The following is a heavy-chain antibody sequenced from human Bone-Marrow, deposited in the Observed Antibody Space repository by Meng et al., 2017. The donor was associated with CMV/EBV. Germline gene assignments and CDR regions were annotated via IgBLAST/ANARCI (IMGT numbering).Heavy chain of an antibody. D-gene: IGHD6-19*01. CDR3: TGLPYSSCAYYFAD. CDR1: GGSIGSSEYY. V-gene: IGHV4-39*07. CDR2: LYHTGNT. J-gene: IGHJ4*02. Sequence: GSLRPSCTVPGGSIGSSEYYWGWIRQPPGKGLEWFGHLYHTGNTYYNPSLKSRVTISVDTAKNQFSLIVTSVTAADTAVYYCTGLPYSSCAYYFADWGQGTRVTGYS.